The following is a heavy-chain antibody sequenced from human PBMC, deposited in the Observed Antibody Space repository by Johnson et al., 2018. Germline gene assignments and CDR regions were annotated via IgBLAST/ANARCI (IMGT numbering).Heavy chain of an antibody. CDR1: GGTFSTYT. Sequence: QVQLVQSGAEVKKPGSSVKVSCKASGGTFSTYTISWVRQAPGQGPEWMGRIVPILGIANCAQNFQGRVTITAAKSTSTAYMELSSRRSEDTAVYYCARGATYESSGYYYGAFEIWGQGTMVTVSS. CDR3: ARGATYESSGYYYGAFEI. V-gene: IGHV1-69*04. CDR2: IVPILGIA. J-gene: IGHJ3*02. D-gene: IGHD3-22*01.